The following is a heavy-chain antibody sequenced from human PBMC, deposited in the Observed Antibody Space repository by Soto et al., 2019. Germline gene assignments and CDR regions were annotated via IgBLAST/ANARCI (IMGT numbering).Heavy chain of an antibody. D-gene: IGHD6-19*01. V-gene: IGHV1-46*03. CDR1: GYTFTSYG. CDR2: ISPSGGST. Sequence: GASVKVSCKASGYTFTSYGISWVRQAPGQGLEWMGMISPSGGSTSYAQKFQGRVTMTRDTSTSTVYMELSSLRSEDTAVYYCTRISAVAGTGGDIWGQGTMVTVSS. J-gene: IGHJ3*02. CDR3: TRISAVAGTGGDI.